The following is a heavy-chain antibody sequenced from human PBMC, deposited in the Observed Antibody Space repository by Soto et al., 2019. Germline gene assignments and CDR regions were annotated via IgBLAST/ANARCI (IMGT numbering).Heavy chain of an antibody. CDR1: GLTFSGFA. CDR2: ISGSGGST. V-gene: IGHV3-23*01. Sequence: EVQLLESGGGLVQPGGSLRFSCAASGLTFSGFALSWVRQAPGKGLEWVSTISGSGGSTYYADSVKGRFTISRDNSKNTLYLQVNSLRAEDTAVYYCAKCSPRYSSGLKAYYFDYWGQGTLVTVSS. CDR3: AKCSPRYSSGLKAYYFDY. J-gene: IGHJ4*02. D-gene: IGHD6-19*01.